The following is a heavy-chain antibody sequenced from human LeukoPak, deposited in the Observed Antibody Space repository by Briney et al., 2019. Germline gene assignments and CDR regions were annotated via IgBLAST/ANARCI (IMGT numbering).Heavy chain of an antibody. Sequence: LRLSCAASGFTFSSYAMHWVRQAPGKGLEWIGSIYYSGSTYYNPSLKSRVTISVDTSKNQFSLKLSSVTAADTAVYYCARDPSAGSESWGQGTLVIVSS. J-gene: IGHJ4*02. CDR1: GFTFSSYA. CDR2: IYYSGST. D-gene: IGHD6-25*01. CDR3: ARDPSAGSES. V-gene: IGHV4-39*07.